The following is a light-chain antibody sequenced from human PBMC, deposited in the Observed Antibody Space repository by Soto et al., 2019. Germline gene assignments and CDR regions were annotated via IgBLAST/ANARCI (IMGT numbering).Light chain of an antibody. CDR2: AAS. V-gene: IGKV1-5*01. J-gene: IGKJ1*01. CDR1: QSISQW. Sequence: DIQMTQSPSTLSASVGDRVAITCRASQSISQWVAWYQQKPGRAPKLLIYAASTLQSGVPSRFSGSGSGTDFTLTISCLQSEDFATYYCQQYYSYPRTFGQGTKVDI. CDR3: QQYYSYPRT.